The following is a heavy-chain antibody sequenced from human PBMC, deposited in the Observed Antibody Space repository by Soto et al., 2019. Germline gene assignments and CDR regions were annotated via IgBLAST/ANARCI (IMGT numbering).Heavy chain of an antibody. CDR2: LYISGRT. CDR3: ARDKIGQEGRWFDP. Sequence: PSETLSLTCTVSDASISLYHWSWIRQPAGKGLEWIGRLYISGRTNYNPSLKSRVTMSVDTSKNQFSLRLSSVTAADTGIYYCARDKIGQEGRWFDPWGQGSLVTVSS. V-gene: IGHV4-4*07. J-gene: IGHJ5*02. CDR1: DASISLYH. D-gene: IGHD2-21*01.